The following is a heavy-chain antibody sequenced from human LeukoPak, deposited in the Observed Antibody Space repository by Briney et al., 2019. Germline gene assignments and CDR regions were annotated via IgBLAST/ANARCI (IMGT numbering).Heavy chain of an antibody. J-gene: IGHJ4*02. CDR2: INPSGGST. CDR1: GYTFTSYY. CDR3: ARDQVARDIVVVLAATGTIDY. D-gene: IGHD2-15*01. V-gene: IGHV1-46*01. Sequence: GASVKVSCKASGYTFTSYYMHWVRQAPGQGLEWMGIINPSGGSTSYAQKFQGRVTMTRDTSTSTVYMELSSLRSEDTAVYYCARDQVARDIVVVLAATGTIDYWGQGTLVTVSS.